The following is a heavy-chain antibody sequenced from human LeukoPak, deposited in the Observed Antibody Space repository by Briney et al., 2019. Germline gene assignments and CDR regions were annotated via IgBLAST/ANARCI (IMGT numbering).Heavy chain of an antibody. CDR2: INPNSGGT. V-gene: IGHV1-2*02. J-gene: IGHJ4*02. CDR3: ARNFRYCSSTSCYTGFDY. Sequence: ASVNVSCKASGYTFTGYYMHWVRQAPGQGLEWMGWINPNSGGTNYAQKFQGRVTMTRDTSISTAYMELSRLRSDDTAVYYCARNFRYCSSTSCYTGFDYWGQGTLVTVSS. CDR1: GYTFTGYY. D-gene: IGHD2-2*02.